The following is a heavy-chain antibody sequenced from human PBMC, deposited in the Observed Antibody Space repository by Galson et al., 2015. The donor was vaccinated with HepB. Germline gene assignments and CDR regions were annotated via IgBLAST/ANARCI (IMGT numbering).Heavy chain of an antibody. J-gene: IGHJ6*02. CDR3: AGYDILRVYYGMDV. V-gene: IGHV3-53*01. CDR2: LYSGGST. CDR1: GFTVSSNY. D-gene: IGHD3-9*01. Sequence: SLRLSCAASGFTVSSNYMSWVRQAPGKGLEWVSVLYSGGSTYYADSVKGRFTISRDNSKNTLYLQMNSLRAEDTAVYYCAGYDILRVYYGMDVWGQGTTVTVSS.